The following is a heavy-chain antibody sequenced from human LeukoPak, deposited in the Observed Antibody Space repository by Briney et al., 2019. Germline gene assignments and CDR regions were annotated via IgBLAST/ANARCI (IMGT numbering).Heavy chain of an antibody. V-gene: IGHV3-9*01. J-gene: IGHJ4*02. D-gene: IGHD1-26*01. CDR3: AKDISVGANPYYFDY. CDR2: IIWNSGSI. Sequence: GRSLRLSCAASGLTFDHYAMHWVRQAPGKGLEWVSGIIWNSGSIGYADSVKGRFTISRDNAKNSLYLQMNSLRAEDTALYYCAKDISVGANPYYFDYWGQGTLVTVSS. CDR1: GLTFDHYA.